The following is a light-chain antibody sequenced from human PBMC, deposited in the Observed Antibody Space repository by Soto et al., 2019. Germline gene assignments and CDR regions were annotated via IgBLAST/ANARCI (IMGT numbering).Light chain of an antibody. CDR3: SSFAGNNNLV. J-gene: IGLJ2*01. V-gene: IGLV2-8*01. CDR2: EVS. Sequence: ALTQPPSASGSPGQSVTISCTGTSSDVGVYNYVSWYQQHPGKAPKLMIYEVSKRPSGVPDRFSGSKSGTTASLTVSGLQAEDEADYYCSSFAGNNNLVFGGGTKLTVL. CDR1: SSDVGVYNY.